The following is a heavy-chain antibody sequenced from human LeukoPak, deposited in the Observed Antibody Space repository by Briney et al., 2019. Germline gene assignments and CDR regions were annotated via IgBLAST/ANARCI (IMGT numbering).Heavy chain of an antibody. CDR3: AKDRGGPAAFDI. CDR1: GFTFNSYP. CDR2: IEDDGTKE. J-gene: IGHJ3*02. V-gene: IGHV3-30*02. Sequence: GGSLRLSCATSGFTFNSYPMHWVRQAPGKGLEWMAFIEDDGTKEYFADSVKGRFTISRDNSKSTVILQMNSLRVEDTALYYCAKDRGGPAAFDIWGQGTMVIVSS. D-gene: IGHD3-16*01.